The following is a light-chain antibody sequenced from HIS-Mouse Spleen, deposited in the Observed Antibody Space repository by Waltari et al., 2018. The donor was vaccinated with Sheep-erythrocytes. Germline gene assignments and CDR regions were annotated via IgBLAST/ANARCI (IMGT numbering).Light chain of an antibody. V-gene: IGLV2-23*01. CDR1: SSDVGISHL. CDR3: CSYAGSSTPWV. Sequence: QSALTQPASVSGSPGQSITISCTGTSSDVGISHLVPWYQQHPGKAPKLMIYEGSKRPSGVSNRFSGSKSGNTASLTISGLQAEDEADYYCCSYAGSSTPWVFGGGTKLTVL. J-gene: IGLJ3*02. CDR2: EGS.